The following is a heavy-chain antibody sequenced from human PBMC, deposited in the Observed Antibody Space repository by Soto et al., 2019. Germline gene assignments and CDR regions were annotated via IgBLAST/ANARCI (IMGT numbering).Heavy chain of an antibody. Sequence: SETLSLTCAVYGGSFIGYYWNWIRQPPGKGLEWIGEIDHSGYTNYNPSLKSRVTISVDTSKNQFSLRLTSVTAADTAVYYCARVRDWFDPWGQGTLVTVSS. V-gene: IGHV4-34*01. CDR2: IDHSGYT. J-gene: IGHJ5*02. CDR1: GGSFIGYY. D-gene: IGHD3-3*01. CDR3: ARVRDWFDP.